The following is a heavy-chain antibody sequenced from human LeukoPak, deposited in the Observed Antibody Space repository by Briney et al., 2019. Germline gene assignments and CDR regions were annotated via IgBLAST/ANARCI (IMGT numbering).Heavy chain of an antibody. V-gene: IGHV3-9*01. CDR3: AKESGTYYYFDY. J-gene: IGHJ4*02. D-gene: IGHD1-26*01. Sequence: GRSLRLSCAASGFTFDDYHIHWVRQAPGKGLEWVAGLSWNSQSIGYADSVKGRFTISSDNAKNSLYLQMNNLRVEDTALYYCAKESGTYYYFDYWGQGTLVTVSS. CDR2: LSWNSQSI. CDR1: GFTFDDYH.